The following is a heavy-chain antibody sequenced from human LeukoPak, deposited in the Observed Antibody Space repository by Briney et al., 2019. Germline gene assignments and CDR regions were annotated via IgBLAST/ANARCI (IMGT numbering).Heavy chain of an antibody. V-gene: IGHV3-23*01. CDR3: AKSPTYDFWSGFDY. CDR2: ISGSGGST. J-gene: IGHJ4*02. D-gene: IGHD3-3*01. Sequence: HAGGSLRLSCAASGFTFSSYAMSWVRQAPGKGLEWVSAISGSGGSTYYADSVKGRFTISRDNSKNTLYLQMNSLRAEDTAVYYCAKSPTYDFWSGFDYWGQGTLVTVSS. CDR1: GFTFSSYA.